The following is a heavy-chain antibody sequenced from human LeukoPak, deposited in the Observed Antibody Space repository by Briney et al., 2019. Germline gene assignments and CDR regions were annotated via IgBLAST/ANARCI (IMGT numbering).Heavy chain of an antibody. CDR3: ARDNSVGDTAWWFDP. CDR1: GGSISSSNYY. CDR2: IYYSGNT. Sequence: SETLSLTCTVSGGSISSSNYYWGWIRQPPGKRLEWIGSIYYSGNTYYNPSLKSRLTISVDTSKNQFSLRLRSVTAADTAVYYCARDNSVGDTAWWFDPWGQGTLVTVSS. J-gene: IGHJ5*02. V-gene: IGHV4-39*07. D-gene: IGHD1-26*01.